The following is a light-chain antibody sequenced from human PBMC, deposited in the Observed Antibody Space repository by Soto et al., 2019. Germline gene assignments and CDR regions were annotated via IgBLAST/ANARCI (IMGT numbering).Light chain of an antibody. Sequence: EIVMTQSPATLSVSPGERATLSCRASQRVSSNLAWYQQKPGQAPRLLFYGASTRATGIPARFSGSGSGTEFTLTINSLQSEDFAIYYCQQYYNLPPWPFGQGTKLEIK. CDR3: QQYYNLPPWP. CDR2: GAS. CDR1: QRVSSN. J-gene: IGKJ2*01. V-gene: IGKV3-15*01.